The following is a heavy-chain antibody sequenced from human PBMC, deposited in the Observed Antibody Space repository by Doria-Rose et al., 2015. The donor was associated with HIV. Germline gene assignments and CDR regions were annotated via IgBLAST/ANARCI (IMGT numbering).Heavy chain of an antibody. J-gene: IGHJ4*02. Sequence: VQLVQSGGGLVMPGGSLRLSCATSGFTFSSHRINWVRQAPGKGLEWVSSISSTRAYINYADSVRVRFTISRDNARNSLYLQMDSLRAEDTAIYYCATGVTLDYWGQGTLVTVSS. V-gene: IGHV3-21*01. D-gene: IGHD3-10*01. CDR2: ISSTRAYI. CDR1: GFTFSSHR. CDR3: ATGVTLDY.